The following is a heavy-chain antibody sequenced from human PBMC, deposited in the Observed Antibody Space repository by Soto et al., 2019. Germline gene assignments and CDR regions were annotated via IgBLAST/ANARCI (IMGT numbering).Heavy chain of an antibody. CDR1: GFTFSSYG. J-gene: IGHJ6*03. D-gene: IGHD6-19*01. CDR2: ISYDGSNK. Sequence: QVQLVESGGGVVQPGRSLRLSCAASGFTFSSYGMHWVRQAPGKGLEWVAVISYDGSNKYYADSVKGRFTISRDNSKNTLYLQMNSLRAEDTAVYYCAKDKQWRYYYYYYMDVWGKGTTVTVSS. V-gene: IGHV3-30*18. CDR3: AKDKQWRYYYYYYMDV.